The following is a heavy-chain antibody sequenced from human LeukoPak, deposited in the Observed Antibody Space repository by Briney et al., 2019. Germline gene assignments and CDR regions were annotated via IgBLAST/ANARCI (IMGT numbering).Heavy chain of an antibody. CDR2: ISSSSSYI. J-gene: IGHJ4*02. D-gene: IGHD2-21*02. CDR3: AYEAYCGGDCPN. Sequence: GGSLRLSCAASRFTFSSYSMNWVRQAPGKGLEWVSSISSSSSYIYYADSVKGRFTISRDNAKNSLYLQMNSLRAEDTAVYYCAYEAYCGGDCPNWGQGTLVTVSS. CDR1: RFTFSSYS. V-gene: IGHV3-21*01.